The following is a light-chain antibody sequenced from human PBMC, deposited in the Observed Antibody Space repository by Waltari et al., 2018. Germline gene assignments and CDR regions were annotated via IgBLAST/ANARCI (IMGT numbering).Light chain of an antibody. CDR2: RAS. V-gene: IGKV1-5*03. CDR3: QQYNSYSLLS. Sequence: DIQMTQSPSTLSVSVGDRSSISCRASQSISNWLAWYQQKPGKAPKLLIYRASTLASGVPSRFSGSGSGTTFTLTISSLQPDDFATYYCQQYNSYSLLSFGGGTKVEIK. CDR1: QSISNW. J-gene: IGKJ4*01.